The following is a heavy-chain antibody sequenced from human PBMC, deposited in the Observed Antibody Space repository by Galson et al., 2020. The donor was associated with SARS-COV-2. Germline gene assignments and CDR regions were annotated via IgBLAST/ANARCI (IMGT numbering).Heavy chain of an antibody. CDR3: VRRCYDGSGYYYIDF. Sequence: ASETLSLTCTVSGGSISSNNYYWGWARQPPGKGLEWIGSIRYSGSAYYSPSLKSRVTISVDTSKGQFSLKLSSVTAADTAVYFCVRRCYDGSGYYYIDFWGQGTRVTVSS. V-gene: IGHV4-39*01. D-gene: IGHD3-22*01. CDR1: GGSISSNNYY. CDR2: IRYSGSA. J-gene: IGHJ4*02.